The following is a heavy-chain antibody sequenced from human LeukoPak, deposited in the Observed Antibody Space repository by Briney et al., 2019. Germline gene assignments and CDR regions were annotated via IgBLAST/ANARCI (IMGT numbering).Heavy chain of an antibody. D-gene: IGHD2-15*01. CDR2: INHTGST. CDR1: GGSFSGYY. J-gene: IGHJ6*02. CDR3: ARGYCSGGSCYSRGRYYYYGMDV. V-gene: IGHV4-34*01. Sequence: SETLSLTCAVYGGSFSGYYWSWIRQPPGKGLEWIGEINHTGSTNYNPSLKSRVTISVDTSKNQFSLKLSSVTAADTAVYHCARGYCSGGSCYSRGRYYYYGMDVWGQGTTVTVSS.